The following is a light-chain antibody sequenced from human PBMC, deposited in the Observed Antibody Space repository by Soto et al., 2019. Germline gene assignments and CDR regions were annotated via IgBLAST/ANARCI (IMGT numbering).Light chain of an antibody. CDR1: QSITTW. CDR2: DAS. V-gene: IGKV1-5*01. Sequence: QVVLSASTVAAADEDSVVSTCRASQSITTWLAWYQQKPAKAPKLLIYDASSLESGVPSGFSGSGSATELTLTILSLQAEDVTSSCSPEYELFLYSFGHAPMLDIK. J-gene: IGKJ2*03. CDR3: PEYELFLYS.